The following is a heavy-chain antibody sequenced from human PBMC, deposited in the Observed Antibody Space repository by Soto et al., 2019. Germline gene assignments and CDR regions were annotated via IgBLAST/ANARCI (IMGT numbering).Heavy chain of an antibody. D-gene: IGHD3-9*01. V-gene: IGHV4-59*01. CDR2: IYYSGST. CDR1: GGSISSYY. CDR3: AREMERYFDWLF. Sequence: SETLSLTCTVSGGSISSYYWSWIRQPPGKGLEWIGYIYYSGSTNYNPSLKSRVTISVDTSKNQFSLKLSSVTAADTAVYYCAREMERYFDWLFWGHGTLVTVSS. J-gene: IGHJ4*01.